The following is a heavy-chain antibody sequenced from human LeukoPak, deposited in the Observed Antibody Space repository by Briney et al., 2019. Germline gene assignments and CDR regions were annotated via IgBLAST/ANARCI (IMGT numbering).Heavy chain of an antibody. CDR1: GFTFSRYA. V-gene: IGHV3-23*01. Sequence: PGGSLRLSCAASGFTFSRYAMSWVRQAPGKGLEWVSGISGSGGSTYYADSVKGRFTISRDNSKNTLYLQMNSLRAEDTAVYYCARGSRGYYYAYWGQGTLVTVSS. J-gene: IGHJ4*02. CDR2: ISGSGGST. CDR3: ARGSRGYYYAY. D-gene: IGHD3-22*01.